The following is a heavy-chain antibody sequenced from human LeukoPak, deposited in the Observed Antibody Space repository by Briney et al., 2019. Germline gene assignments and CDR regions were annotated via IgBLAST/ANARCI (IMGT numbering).Heavy chain of an antibody. CDR3: AKFLMTAVTTGFGS. CDR2: ISANGVRT. D-gene: IGHD4-17*01. Sequence: GGSLRLSCAASGFTFNTYAMSWVRQAPGKGLEWVSLISANGVRTFYADSVKGRFIISRDNSKNTLYLQMDGLRAEDTAVYYCAKFLMTAVTTGFGSWGQGTLVTVSS. J-gene: IGHJ4*02. V-gene: IGHV3-23*01. CDR1: GFTFNTYA.